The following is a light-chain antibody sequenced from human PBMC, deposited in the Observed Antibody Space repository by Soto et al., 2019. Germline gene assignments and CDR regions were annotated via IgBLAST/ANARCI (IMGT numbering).Light chain of an antibody. CDR3: SSYKSSSTPVV. V-gene: IGLV2-14*01. CDR1: SSDVGFYNF. Sequence: QSALTQPPSASGSPGQSVTISCTGTSSDVGFYNFVSWYQQHPGKAPKLMIYEVSNRPSGVSNRFSGSRSGNTVSLTISGLQAEDEADYYCSSYKSSSTPVVFGGGTKLTVL. J-gene: IGLJ2*01. CDR2: EVS.